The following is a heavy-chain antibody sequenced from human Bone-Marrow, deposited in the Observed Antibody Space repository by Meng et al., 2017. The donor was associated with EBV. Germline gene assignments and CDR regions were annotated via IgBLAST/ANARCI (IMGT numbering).Heavy chain of an antibody. CDR1: GDTFGCPL. D-gene: IGHD3-22*01. CDR3: ARSHYDGN. V-gene: IGHV1-69*11. J-gene: IGHJ4*02. Sequence: PGAVLEDSCSAFGDTFGCPLVPWVGQAPGGGVEWVGRINLLPGTVNYAHEFQGRFTIPSDESRTTVYLGLRSLRSEDRAEYYCARSHYDGNWGQGTLVTVSS. CDR2: INLLPGTV.